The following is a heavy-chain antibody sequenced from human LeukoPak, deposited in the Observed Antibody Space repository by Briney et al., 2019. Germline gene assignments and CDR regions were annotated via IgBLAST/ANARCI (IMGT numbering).Heavy chain of an antibody. J-gene: IGHJ4*02. CDR2: IYYSGST. Sequence: SETLSLTCTVSGGPISSHYWSWIRQPPGKGLEWIGYIYYSGSTNYNPSLKSRVTISVDTSKNQFSLKLSSVTAADTAVYYCARKWELLGVFDYWGQGTLVTVSS. V-gene: IGHV4-59*11. CDR1: GGPISSHY. D-gene: IGHD1-26*01. CDR3: ARKWELLGVFDY.